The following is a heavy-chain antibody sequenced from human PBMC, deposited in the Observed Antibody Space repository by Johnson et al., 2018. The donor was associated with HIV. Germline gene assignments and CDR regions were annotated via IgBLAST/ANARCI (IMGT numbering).Heavy chain of an antibody. CDR3: ARDPCTGASCLPGAFDI. J-gene: IGHJ3*02. CDR1: GFVFSDSH. V-gene: IGHV3-11*01. Sequence: QVQLVESGGDLVKPGGSLRLSCVASGFVFSDSHMSWIRQAPGKGLEWISYISSGGSSIYTADSVRGRFTISRDNAKNALYLQMNSLRAEDTAVYFCARDPCTGASCLPGAFDIWGQGTMVTVSS. CDR2: ISSGGSSI. D-gene: IGHD2-15*01.